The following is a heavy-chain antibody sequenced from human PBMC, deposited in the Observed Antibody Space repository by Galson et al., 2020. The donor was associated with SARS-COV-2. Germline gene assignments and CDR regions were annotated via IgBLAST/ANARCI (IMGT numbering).Heavy chain of an antibody. Sequence: GGSLRLSCAASGFTFTSYNMHWVRQAPGRGLEWVAVISNAGSSNYYADSVQGRFTISRDNSKNPLFLQLNSLSVDDTAVYYCAKEAFPEGAEALRVRLFGISVATRKGFDCWGQGTLCTVAS. CDR1: GFTFTSYN. J-gene: IGHJ4*02. CDR2: ISNAGSSN. V-gene: IGHV3-30-3*01. CDR3: AKEAFPEGAEALRVRLFGISVATRKGFDC. D-gene: IGHD5-12*01.